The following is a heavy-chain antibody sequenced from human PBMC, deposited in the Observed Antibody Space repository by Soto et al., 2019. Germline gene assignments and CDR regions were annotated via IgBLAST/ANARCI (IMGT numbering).Heavy chain of an antibody. D-gene: IGHD6-13*01. V-gene: IGHV1-2*02. CDR1: GYTFIDYY. CDR2: ISPRSGGT. J-gene: IGHJ6*02. Sequence: ASVKVSCKASGYTFIDYYMHWVRQAPGQGFEWMGRISPRSGGTNYAQKFQGRVTMTRDTSISTAYMELSRLRSDDTAVYYCARDSAGGSSSRGWVYYYYGMDVWGQGTTVTVSS. CDR3: ARDSAGGSSSRGWVYYYYGMDV.